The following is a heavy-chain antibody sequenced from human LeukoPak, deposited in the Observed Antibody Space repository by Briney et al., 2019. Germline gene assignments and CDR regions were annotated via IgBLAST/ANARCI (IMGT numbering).Heavy chain of an antibody. J-gene: IGHJ4*02. V-gene: IGHV3-48*03. CDR3: ARDVGSMDY. D-gene: IGHD5/OR15-5a*01. CDR1: GFTFSGYE. Sequence: GGSLRLSCAGSGFTFSGYEMNWFRQAPAKGLEWVSYISSAGETRYYADSVKGRFTISRDNAKNSLYLQMNSLRAEDTAVYYCARDVGSMDYWGQGTLVTVSS. CDR2: ISSAGETR.